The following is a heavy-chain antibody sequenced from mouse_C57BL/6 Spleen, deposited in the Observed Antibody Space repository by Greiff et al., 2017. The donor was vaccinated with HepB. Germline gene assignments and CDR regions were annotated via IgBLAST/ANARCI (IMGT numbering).Heavy chain of an antibody. CDR1: GFTFSSYA. D-gene: IGHD1-1*01. CDR3: TRDYYGSRPWYFDV. CDR2: ISSGGDYI. Sequence: EVKVEESGEGLVKPGGSLKLSCAASGFTFSSYAMSWVRQTPEKRLEWVAYISSGGDYIYYADTVKGRFTISRDNARNTLYLQMSSLKSEDTAMYYCTRDYYGSRPWYFDVWGTGTTVTVSS. J-gene: IGHJ1*03. V-gene: IGHV5-9-1*02.